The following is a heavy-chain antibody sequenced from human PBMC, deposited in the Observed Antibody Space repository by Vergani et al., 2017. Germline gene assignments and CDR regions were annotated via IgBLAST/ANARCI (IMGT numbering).Heavy chain of an antibody. CDR1: GFTFSSHA. Sequence: EVQLLQSEGAVVQPGGSLRLSCVASGFTFSSHAMSWVRQGHGQGLEWVSSIKNTGDSTHYADSVKGRFTISRDNSKSTMYLQMTSLIDEDTGVYYCARDLRLLYNRFDPWGQGTLVTVSS. V-gene: IGHV3-23*01. CDR2: IKNTGDST. D-gene: IGHD1-14*01. J-gene: IGHJ5*02. CDR3: ARDLRLLYNRFDP.